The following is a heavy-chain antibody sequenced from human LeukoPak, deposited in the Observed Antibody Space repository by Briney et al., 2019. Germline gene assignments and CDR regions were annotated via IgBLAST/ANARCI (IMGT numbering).Heavy chain of an antibody. D-gene: IGHD2-15*01. V-gene: IGHV1-46*01. Sequence: ASVKVSCKASGYTFTSYYMHWVRQAPGQGLEWMGIINPSGGSTSSAQKFQGRVTMTRDMSTSTAYMELSSLRSEATAVYYCARYCRGGGFDFWGQGTLVTVSS. CDR1: GYTFTSYY. J-gene: IGHJ4*02. CDR3: ARYCRGGGFDF. CDR2: INPSGGST.